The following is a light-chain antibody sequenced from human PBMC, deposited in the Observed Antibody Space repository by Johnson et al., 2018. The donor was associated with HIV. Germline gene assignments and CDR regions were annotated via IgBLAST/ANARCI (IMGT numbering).Light chain of an antibody. J-gene: IGLJ1*01. CDR3: GTWDSSLSAFYV. CDR2: ENN. Sequence: QSVLTQPPSVSAATGQKVTISCSGSSSNIGNNYVSWYQQVPGTAPKLLIYENNKRPSGIPDRFSGSKSGTSATLGITGLQTGDEADYYCGTWDSSLSAFYVFGTGTKVTVL. V-gene: IGLV1-51*02. CDR1: SSNIGNNY.